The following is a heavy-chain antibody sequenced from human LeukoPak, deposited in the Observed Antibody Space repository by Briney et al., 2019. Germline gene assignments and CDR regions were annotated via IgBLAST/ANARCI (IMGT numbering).Heavy chain of an antibody. J-gene: IGHJ4*02. CDR3: AGRYDSGYAHHPKHTDQTHNDY. CDR1: GGSIVSYY. V-gene: IGHV4-59*08. Sequence: SETLSLTCNVSGGSIVSYYWSWIRQPPGKGLEWIGYIYYSGSTYYNPSLKSRVTISVDTSKNQFSLKLSSVTAADTAVYYCAGRYDSGYAHHPKHTDQTHNDYWGQGTLVTVSS. D-gene: IGHD5-12*01. CDR2: IYYSGST.